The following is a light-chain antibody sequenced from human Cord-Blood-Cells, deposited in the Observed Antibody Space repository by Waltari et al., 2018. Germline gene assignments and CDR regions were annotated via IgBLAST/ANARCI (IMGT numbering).Light chain of an antibody. CDR3: QQYYSTPLT. CDR2: WAS. CDR1: QSVLYSSNNKNY. Sequence: NCKSSQSVLYSSNNKNYLAWYQQKPGQPPKLLIYWASTRESGVPDRFSGSGSGTDFTLTISSLQAEDVAVYYCQQYYSTPLTFGGGTKVEIK. J-gene: IGKJ4*01. V-gene: IGKV4-1*01.